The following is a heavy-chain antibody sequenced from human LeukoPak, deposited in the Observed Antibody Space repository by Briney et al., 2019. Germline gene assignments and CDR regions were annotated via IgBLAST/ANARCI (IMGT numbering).Heavy chain of an antibody. CDR3: ARHYYDNTGYYYLDY. CDR2: MYYSGST. J-gene: IGHJ4*02. D-gene: IGHD3-22*01. CDR1: GGAVTGSTYY. Sequence: SETLSLTCNVSGGAVTGSTYYWAWIRPPPGKGLEWIGSMYYSGSTYYNPSLKSRVTISVDTCKNQFSLKLSSVTAADTATYHCARHYYDNTGYYYLDYWGQGTLVTVSS. V-gene: IGHV4-39*01.